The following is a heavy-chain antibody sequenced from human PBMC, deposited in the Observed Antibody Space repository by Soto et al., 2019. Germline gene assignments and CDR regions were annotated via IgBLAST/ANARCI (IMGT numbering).Heavy chain of an antibody. D-gene: IGHD3-9*01. Sequence: SETLSLTCAVSGGSISSGGYSWSWIRQPPGKGLEWIGYIYHSGSTYYNPSLKSRVTISVDRSKNQFSLKLSSVTAADTAVYHCARHARYYDILTGYSTLSWFDPWGQGTLVTVS. V-gene: IGHV4-30-2*01. CDR2: IYHSGST. J-gene: IGHJ5*02. CDR3: ARHARYYDILTGYSTLSWFDP. CDR1: GGSISSGGYS.